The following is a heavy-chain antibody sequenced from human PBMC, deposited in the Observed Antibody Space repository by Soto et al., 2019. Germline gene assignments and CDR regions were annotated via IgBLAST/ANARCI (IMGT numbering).Heavy chain of an antibody. J-gene: IGHJ5*02. Sequence: GGSLRLSCTASGFTFSAYWMNWVRQAPGKGLVWVSRINSDGRSTIYADSVKGRFSISRDNAKNTLYLQMNSLRAEDTAVYYCARELTAIDFNWFDAWGQGTLVTVSS. D-gene: IGHD1-20*01. V-gene: IGHV3-74*01. CDR1: GFTFSAYW. CDR2: INSDGRST. CDR3: ARELTAIDFNWFDA.